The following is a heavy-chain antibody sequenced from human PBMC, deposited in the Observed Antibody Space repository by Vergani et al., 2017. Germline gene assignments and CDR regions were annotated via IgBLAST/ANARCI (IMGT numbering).Heavy chain of an antibody. D-gene: IGHD4-11*01. CDR3: ARVNTETNGHLYYYYYMDV. CDR1: GGSFTGYH. J-gene: IGHJ6*03. V-gene: IGHV4-34*01. CDR2: IDHTGRP. Sequence: QVQLQQWGGGLLKPSETLSLTCVVNGGSFTGYHWTCIRQSPGEGLEWVGDIDHTGRPDYNPSLKSRLTMSVDKSRNQFSLTLNSVTATDTAIYFCARVNTETNGHLYYYYYMDVWGEATAVTVS.